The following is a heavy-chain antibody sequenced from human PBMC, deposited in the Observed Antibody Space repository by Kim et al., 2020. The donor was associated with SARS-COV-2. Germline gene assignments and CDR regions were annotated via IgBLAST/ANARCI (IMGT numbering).Heavy chain of an antibody. J-gene: IGHJ4*02. CDR1: GFTFNNAW. CDR3: ATRPDPPGDYSLDF. Sequence: GGSLRLSCAASGFTFNNAWMNWVRQAPGRGLEWVGRIKSKTAGGTTDYSAPVKGRFTMSRDDSKNMLYLQMNSLRTEDTGVYYCATRPDPPGDYSLDFWGQGTLVTVSS. CDR2: IKSKTAGGTT. V-gene: IGHV3-15*01. D-gene: IGHD2-21*01.